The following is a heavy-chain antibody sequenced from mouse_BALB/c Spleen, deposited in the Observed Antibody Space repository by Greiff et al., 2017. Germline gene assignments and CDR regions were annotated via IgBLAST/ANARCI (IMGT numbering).Heavy chain of an antibody. J-gene: IGHJ4*01. V-gene: IGHV5-17*02. D-gene: IGHD2-10*02. CDR2: ISSGSSTI. Sequence: EVQGVESGGGLVQPGGSRKLSCAASGFTFSSFGMHWVRQAPEKGLEWVAYISSGSSTIYYADTVKGRFTISRDNPKNTLFLQMTSLRSEDTAMYYCARSILYGKGAMDYWGQGTSVTVSS. CDR3: ARSILYGKGAMDY. CDR1: GFTFSSFG.